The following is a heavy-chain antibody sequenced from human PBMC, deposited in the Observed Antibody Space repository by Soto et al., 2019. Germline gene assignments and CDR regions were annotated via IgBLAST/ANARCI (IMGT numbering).Heavy chain of an antibody. CDR1: GFTFSNFW. J-gene: IGHJ4*02. D-gene: IGHD3-10*01. CDR2: IHSDGSRT. CDR3: ARDTHTNGSCRADD. Sequence: EVQLVESGGGLIQPGESLRLSCAASGFTFSNFWMHWVRQAPGKGLVWVSRIHSDGSRTSYADSVKGRFTVSRDNAKNTLYLQMTSRGAEETAVFYFARDTHTNGSCRADDGGQGTLVTVPS. V-gene: IGHV3-74*01.